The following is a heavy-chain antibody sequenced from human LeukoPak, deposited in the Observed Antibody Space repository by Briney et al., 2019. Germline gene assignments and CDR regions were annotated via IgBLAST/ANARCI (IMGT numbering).Heavy chain of an antibody. CDR1: GFTFSRHT. CDR2: ISGSGGST. J-gene: IGHJ3*02. D-gene: IGHD2-2*01. V-gene: IGHV3-23*01. CDR3: AKGTGSSGTNDAFDI. Sequence: HPGGSLRLSCAASGFTFSRHTMHWVRQAPGKGLEWVSAISGSGGSTYYADSVKGRFTISRDNSKNTLYLQMNSLRAEDTAVYYCAKGTGSSGTNDAFDIWGQGTMVTVSS.